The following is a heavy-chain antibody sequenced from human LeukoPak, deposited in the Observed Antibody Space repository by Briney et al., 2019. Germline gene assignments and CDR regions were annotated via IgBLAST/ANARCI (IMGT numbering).Heavy chain of an antibody. CDR1: GFTFDDYV. D-gene: IGHD3-9*01. CDR2: ISGDGGST. Sequence: GGSLRLSCAASGFTFDDYVMHWVRQAPGKGLEWVSLISGDGGSTYYADSVKGRFTISRDNSKNSLYLQMNSLRTEDTALYYCAKDTPGFYDILTGEDAFDIWGQGTMVTVSS. CDR3: AKDTPGFYDILTGEDAFDI. V-gene: IGHV3-43*02. J-gene: IGHJ3*02.